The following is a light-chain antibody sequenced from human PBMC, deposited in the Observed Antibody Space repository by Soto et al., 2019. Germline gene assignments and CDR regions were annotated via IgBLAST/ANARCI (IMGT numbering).Light chain of an antibody. CDR2: AAS. CDR1: RSISDC. J-gene: IGKJ4*01. CDR3: QQSDSTPLT. Sequence: IQMTQSPPSLSATVGDRVTITCRASRSISDCLNWYKQKPGEAPELLIYAASTLQSGVPSRFSGSGSGTDFTLTISSLKPEDFATYYCQQSDSTPLTFGGGTKVDNK. V-gene: IGKV1-39*01.